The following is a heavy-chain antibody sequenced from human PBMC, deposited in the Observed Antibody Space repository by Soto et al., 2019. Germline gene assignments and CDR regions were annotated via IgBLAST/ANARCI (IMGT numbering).Heavy chain of an antibody. CDR3: ARVVGYCTNGVCYPYWYFDL. CDR2: IYYSGST. D-gene: IGHD2-8*01. J-gene: IGHJ2*01. CDR1: GGSVSSGSYY. Sequence: QVQLQESGPGLVKPSETLSLTCTVSGGSVSSGSYYWSWIRQPPGKGLEWIGYIYYSGSTNYNPSLQSRLTLSVDTSKNQFSLKLSSVSAADTAVYYCARVVGYCTNGVCYPYWYFDLWGRGTLVTVSS. V-gene: IGHV4-61*01.